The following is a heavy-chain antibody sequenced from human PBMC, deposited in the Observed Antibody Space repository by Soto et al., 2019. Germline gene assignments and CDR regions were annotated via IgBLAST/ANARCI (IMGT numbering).Heavy chain of an antibody. CDR1: GFTFSSYW. J-gene: IGHJ5*02. CDR3: ARMEGYGWFDP. V-gene: IGHV3-7*01. CDR2: IKEDGSEK. D-gene: IGHD2-8*02. Sequence: EVQVVESGGGLVQPGGSLRLSCAASGFTFSSYWMIWVRQAPGKGLEWVARIKEDGSEKYYVDSVRGRFTISRDDVKNSLYLQMNSLRAEDTAVYYCARMEGYGWFDPWGQGTRVTVSS.